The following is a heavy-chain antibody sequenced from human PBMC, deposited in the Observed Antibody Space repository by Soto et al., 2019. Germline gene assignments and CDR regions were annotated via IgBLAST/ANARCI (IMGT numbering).Heavy chain of an antibody. CDR1: GFTFGNYG. Sequence: EVQLLESGGGLVQPGGSLRLSCAASGFTFGNYGMNWVRQAPGKGLEWVSGIRGGGGRTYYADSVKGRFTVSREPSKSTVFLEMKSLRAEDTAVYYCAKGFIVVVTVIRPDDAFDVWGQGTLVTVSS. D-gene: IGHD2-21*02. CDR2: IRGGGGRT. J-gene: IGHJ3*01. CDR3: AKGFIVVVTVIRPDDAFDV. V-gene: IGHV3-23*01.